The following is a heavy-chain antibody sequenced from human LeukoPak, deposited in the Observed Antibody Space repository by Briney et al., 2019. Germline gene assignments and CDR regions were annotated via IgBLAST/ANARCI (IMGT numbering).Heavy chain of an antibody. J-gene: IGHJ4*02. Sequence: PSETLSLTCAVYGGSFSGYYWSWIRQPPRKGLEWIGEINHSGSTNYNPSLKSRVTISVDTSKNQFSLKLSSVTAADTAVYYCASAGIYGGNARVDYWGQGTLVTVSS. CDR1: GGSFSGYY. CDR3: ASAGIYGGNARVDY. V-gene: IGHV4-34*01. D-gene: IGHD4-23*01. CDR2: INHSGST.